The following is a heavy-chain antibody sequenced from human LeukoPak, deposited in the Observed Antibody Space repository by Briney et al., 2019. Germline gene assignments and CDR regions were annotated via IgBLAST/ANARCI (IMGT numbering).Heavy chain of an antibody. CDR3: ARDLGGGINFDY. J-gene: IGHJ4*02. D-gene: IGHD1-14*01. CDR1: GGSISSHY. Sequence: SETLSLTCTVSGGSISSHYWSWTRQPPGKGLEWIGYIYYSGSTNYNPSLKSRVTISVDTSKNQFSLKLSSVTAADTAVYYCARDLGGGINFDYWGQGTLVTVSS. V-gene: IGHV4-59*11. CDR2: IYYSGST.